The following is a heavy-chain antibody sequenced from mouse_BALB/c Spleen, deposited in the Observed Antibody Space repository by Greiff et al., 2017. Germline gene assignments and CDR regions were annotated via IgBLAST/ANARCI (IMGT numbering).Heavy chain of an antibody. CDR1: GYSITSGYS. J-gene: IGHJ3*01. V-gene: IGHV3-1*02. CDR2: IHYSGST. CDR3: AIGDGYGAWFAY. D-gene: IGHD2-2*01. Sequence: EVKLQESGPDLVKPSQSLSLTCTVTGYSITSGYSWHWIRQFPGNKLEWMGYIHYSGSTNYNPSLKSRISITRDTSKNQFFLQLNSVTTEDTATYYCAIGDGYGAWFAYWGQGTLVTVSA.